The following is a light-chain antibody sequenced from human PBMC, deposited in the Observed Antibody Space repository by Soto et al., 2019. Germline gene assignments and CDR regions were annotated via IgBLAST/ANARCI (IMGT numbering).Light chain of an antibody. CDR1: QSVSSN. Sequence: EIVMTQSPSTLSVSPGERATLSCRASQSVSSNLAWYQQKPGQAPRLLIYGASTRATGIPARFSGSGSGTELTLTISSMQSEDFAFYSCQQYNNWPQTFGQGTKVEIK. J-gene: IGKJ1*01. V-gene: IGKV3-15*01. CDR3: QQYNNWPQT. CDR2: GAS.